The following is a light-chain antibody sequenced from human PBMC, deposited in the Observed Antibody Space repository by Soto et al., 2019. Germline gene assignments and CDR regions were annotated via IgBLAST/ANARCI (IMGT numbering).Light chain of an antibody. J-gene: IGKJ1*01. CDR3: QHYNNWPPWT. CDR2: GAS. Sequence: IVVSQSPATLSVSPGERTTLSCRPSQTVSSNLAWYQQKPGQAPRLLIYGASTRATGIPARFSGSGSGTEFTLIISSLQSEDFAVYYCQHYNNWPPWTFGQGTKVDIK. CDR1: QTVSSN. V-gene: IGKV3-15*01.